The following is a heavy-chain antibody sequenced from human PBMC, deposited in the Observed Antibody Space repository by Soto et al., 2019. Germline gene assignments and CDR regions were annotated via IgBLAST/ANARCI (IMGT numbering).Heavy chain of an antibody. CDR1: GFTFSSYG. Sequence: QVQLVESGGGVVQPGRSLRLSCAASGFTFSSYGMHWVRQAPGKGLEWVAVISYDGSNKYYADSVKGRFTISRDNSKNTLYLQMHSLRAEDTAVYYCAKDRGGGITMIVGPRLGYWFQHWGQGNLVTVSS. CDR2: ISYDGSNK. V-gene: IGHV3-30*18. CDR3: AKDRGGGITMIVGPRLGYWFQH. D-gene: IGHD3-22*01. J-gene: IGHJ1*01.